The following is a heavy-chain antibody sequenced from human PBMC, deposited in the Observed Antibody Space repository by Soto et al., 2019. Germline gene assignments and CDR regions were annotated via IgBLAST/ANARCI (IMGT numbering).Heavy chain of an antibody. J-gene: IGHJ4*02. CDR3: AISYYYDSSGYYVEY. CDR1: GGSISSYY. Sequence: SETLSLTCTVSGGSISSYYWSWIRQPPGKGLEWIGYIYYSGSTNYNPSLKSRVTISVDTSKNQFSLKLSSVTAADTAVYYCAISYYYDSSGYYVEYWGQGTLVTVSS. CDR2: IYYSGST. V-gene: IGHV4-59*01. D-gene: IGHD3-22*01.